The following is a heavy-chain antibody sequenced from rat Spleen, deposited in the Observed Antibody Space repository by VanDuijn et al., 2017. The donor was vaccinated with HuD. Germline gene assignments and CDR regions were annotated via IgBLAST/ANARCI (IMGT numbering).Heavy chain of an antibody. J-gene: IGHJ2*01. CDR1: GFSLTNFH. Sequence: QVQLKESGPGLVQPSQTLSLTCTVSGFSLTNFHVSWVRQPPGKGLEWMGLIWTGGRTSYNSLLESRLSISRDTSKSQVFLKMNSLQTEDTATYYCVREANYPGITFDYWGQGVMVTVSS. CDR2: IWTGGRT. D-gene: IGHD1-4*01. CDR3: VREANYPGITFDY. V-gene: IGHV2-43*01.